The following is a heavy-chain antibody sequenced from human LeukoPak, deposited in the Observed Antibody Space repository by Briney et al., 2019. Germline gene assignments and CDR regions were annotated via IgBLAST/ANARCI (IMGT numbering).Heavy chain of an antibody. D-gene: IGHD3-3*01. CDR1: GFTCSSFS. J-gene: IGHJ4*02. V-gene: IGHV3-21*01. CDR3: ARVLLGPFGVVSYFDD. CDR2: ISSSSSYI. Sequence: GGTLRLSCAASGFTCSSFSMNWVCQAPGKGLEWVSSISSSSSYIYYAVSVKGRFTIYRDKAKNSLYLQMNSLRAEDTAVYYCARVLLGPFGVVSYFDDWGQGTLVTVSS.